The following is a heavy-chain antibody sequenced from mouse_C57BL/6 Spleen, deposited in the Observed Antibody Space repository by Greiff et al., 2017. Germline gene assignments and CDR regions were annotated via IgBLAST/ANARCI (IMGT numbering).Heavy chain of an antibody. CDR2: IDPSDSYT. CDR3: ARGDDYYGSSYPWFAY. CDR1: GYTFTSSW. Sequence: QVQLQQPGAELVMPGASVKLSCKASGYTFTSSWMHWVKQRPGQGLAWIGEIDPSDSYTNYNQKFKGKSTLTVDKSSSTAYMQLSRLTSEDSAVYYCARGDDYYGSSYPWFAYWGQGTLVTVSA. J-gene: IGHJ3*01. D-gene: IGHD1-1*01. V-gene: IGHV1-69*01.